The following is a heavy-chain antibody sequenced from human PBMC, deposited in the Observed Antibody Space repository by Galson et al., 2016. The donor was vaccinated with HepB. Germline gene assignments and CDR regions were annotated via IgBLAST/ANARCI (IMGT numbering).Heavy chain of an antibody. D-gene: IGHD3-16*01. Sequence: ETLSLTCTVSGGSISSSHYYCGWIRQPPGKGLEWIGNVYYSGSTYYNPSLKSRVTISVDTSKNQFSLKLNLVTAADTAVYYCATYLGGGVGASGYWGQGTLVTVSS. CDR2: VYYSGST. CDR1: GGSISSSHYY. J-gene: IGHJ4*02. V-gene: IGHV4-39*01. CDR3: ATYLGGGVGASGY.